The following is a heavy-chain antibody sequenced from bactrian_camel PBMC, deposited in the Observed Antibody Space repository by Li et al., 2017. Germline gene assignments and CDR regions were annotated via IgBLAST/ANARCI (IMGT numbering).Heavy chain of an antibody. Sequence: DVQLVESGGGVAQPGGSLRLSCAHSGYISSRHCMGWFRQAPGKAREGIAGIRRDGDEYYADSVKGRFTISQDNAKNTIILQLNNLKPDDTALYTCAIDPTAAYCTGGRLPLDRPYRGQGTQVTVS. J-gene: IGHJ4*01. D-gene: IGHD7*01. CDR1: GYISSRHC. CDR3: AIDPTAAYCTGGRLPLDRPY. CDR2: IRRDGDE. V-gene: IGHV3S31*01.